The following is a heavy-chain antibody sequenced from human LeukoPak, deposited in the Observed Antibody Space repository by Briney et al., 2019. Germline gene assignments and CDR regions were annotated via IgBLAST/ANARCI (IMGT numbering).Heavy chain of an antibody. D-gene: IGHD6-19*01. V-gene: IGHV4-59*12. CDR2: IYYSGST. CDR1: GGSISSYY. J-gene: IGHJ4*02. Sequence: SETLSLTCTVSGGSISSYYWSWIRQPPGKGLEWIGYIYYSGSTNYNPSLKSRVTMSVDTSKNQFSLKLGSVTAADTAVYYCAREGEWLAYFDYWGQGTLVTVSS. CDR3: AREGEWLAYFDY.